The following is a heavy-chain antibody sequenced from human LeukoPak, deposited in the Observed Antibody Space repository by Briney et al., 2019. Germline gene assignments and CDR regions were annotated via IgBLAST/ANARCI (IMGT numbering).Heavy chain of an antibody. D-gene: IGHD3-9*01. V-gene: IGHV3-23*01. CDR3: ATRGDILTGYSYYFDY. CDR1: GFAFSSYA. J-gene: IGHJ4*02. CDR2: ISGSGGST. Sequence: GGSLRLSCAASGFAFSSYAVSWVRQAPGKGLEWVSSISGSGGSTYYADSVKGRFTISRDNSKNTLYLQMNSLRAEDTAVYYCATRGDILTGYSYYFDYWGQGTLVTVSS.